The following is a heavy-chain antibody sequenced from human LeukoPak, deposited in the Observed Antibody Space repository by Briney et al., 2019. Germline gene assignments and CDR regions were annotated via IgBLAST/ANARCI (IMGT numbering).Heavy chain of an antibody. Sequence: GSLRLSCAASGFKFSSYWMNWVRQAPGKGLEPVANINQDGSEKYYVDSVKGRFTISRDNAKNSLYLQMSSLRAEDTAVYYCTRGGYSDYWGQGTLVTVSS. CDR1: GFKFSSYW. V-gene: IGHV3-7*01. CDR2: INQDGSEK. J-gene: IGHJ4*02. CDR3: TRGGYSDY.